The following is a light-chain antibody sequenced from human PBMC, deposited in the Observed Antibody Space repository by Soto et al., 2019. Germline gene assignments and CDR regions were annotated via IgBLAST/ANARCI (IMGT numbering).Light chain of an antibody. CDR2: EAS. CDR1: STDVGDYYF. V-gene: IGLV2-14*01. J-gene: IGLJ1*01. CDR3: GSYTNTTYV. Sequence: QSALTQPASVSGSPGQSITISCTAASTDVGDYYFVSWYQHHPGKAPKLIIYEASSRPSGVSHRFSASASGSTASQTISGLQADDEADYYCGSYTNTTYVFGTGTKVTVL.